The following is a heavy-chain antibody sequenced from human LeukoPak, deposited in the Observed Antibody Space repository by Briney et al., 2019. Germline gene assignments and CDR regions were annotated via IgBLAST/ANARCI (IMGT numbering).Heavy chain of an antibody. CDR3: AYSSSSHAFDY. V-gene: IGHV1-2*02. CDR1: GYTFTGYY. J-gene: IGHJ4*02. Sequence: ASVTLSDKASGYTFTGYYIHSWRQSPGQGREWMGWINADGGGTNYAHKLQGRVTITRDTSISTVYMELSRLRSDDTAVYYCAYSSSSHAFDYWGQGTLVTVSS. CDR2: INADGGGT. D-gene: IGHD6-6*01.